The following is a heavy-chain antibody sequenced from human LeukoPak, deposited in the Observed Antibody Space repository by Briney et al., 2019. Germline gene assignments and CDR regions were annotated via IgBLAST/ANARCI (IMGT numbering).Heavy chain of an antibody. CDR3: ARDPPALEDFDY. CDR2: ISGRGNTI. J-gene: IGHJ4*02. V-gene: IGHV3-48*04. CDR1: GFTFSSYN. Sequence: GGSLRLSCAASGFTFSSYNMNWVRQAPGKGLEWVSYISGRGNTIKYADSVKGRFTITRDNGKNSLYLHMSSLRAEDTAVYYCARDPPALEDFDYWGQGTQVTVSS.